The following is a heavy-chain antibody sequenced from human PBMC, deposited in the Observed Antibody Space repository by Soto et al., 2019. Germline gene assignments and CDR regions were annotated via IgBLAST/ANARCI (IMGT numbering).Heavy chain of an antibody. D-gene: IGHD2-15*01. CDR3: ARDRLLATGSWFDP. V-gene: IGHV4-4*07. CDR2: IYTSGST. J-gene: IGHJ5*02. CDR1: GGSISSYY. Sequence: SETLSLTCTVSGGSISSYYWSWIRQPAGKGLEWIGRIYTSGSTNYNPSLKSRVTMSVDTSKNQFSLKLSSVTAADTAVYYCARDRLLATGSWFDPWGQGTLVTVSS.